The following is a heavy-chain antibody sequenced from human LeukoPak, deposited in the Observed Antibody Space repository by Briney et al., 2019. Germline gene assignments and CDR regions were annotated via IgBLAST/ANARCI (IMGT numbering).Heavy chain of an antibody. Sequence: ASVKVSCKASGYTFTGYYMHWVRQAPGQGLEWMGWINPNSGGTNYAQKFQGRVTMTRDTSISTAYMELSRLRSDDTAVYYCARDRVVRGKYYYYYMDVWGKGTTVTVSS. CDR3: ARDRVVRGKYYYYYMDV. V-gene: IGHV1-2*02. D-gene: IGHD3-10*01. CDR1: GYTFTGYY. CDR2: INPNSGGT. J-gene: IGHJ6*03.